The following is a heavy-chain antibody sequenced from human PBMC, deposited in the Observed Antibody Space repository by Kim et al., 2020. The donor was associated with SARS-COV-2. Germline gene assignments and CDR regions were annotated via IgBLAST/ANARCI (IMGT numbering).Heavy chain of an antibody. V-gene: IGHV4-59*13. D-gene: IGHD3-10*01. Sequence: SETLSLTCTVSGGSISSYYWSWIRQPPGKGLEWIGYIYYSGSTNYNPSLKSRVTISVDTSKNQFSLKLSSVTAADTAVYYCARILWFGEQNWFDPWGQGTLVTVSS. CDR1: GGSISSYY. J-gene: IGHJ5*02. CDR3: ARILWFGEQNWFDP. CDR2: IYYSGST.